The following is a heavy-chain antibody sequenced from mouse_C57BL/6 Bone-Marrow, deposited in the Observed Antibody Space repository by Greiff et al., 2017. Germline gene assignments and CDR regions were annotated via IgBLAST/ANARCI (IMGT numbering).Heavy chain of an antibody. CDR2: ISYDGST. J-gene: IGHJ2*01. D-gene: IGHD2-2*01. V-gene: IGHV3-6*01. CDR1: GYSITSGYY. Sequence: VQLKESGPGLVKPSQSLSLTCSVTGYSITSGYYWNLIRQLPGNKLEWMGYISYDGSTNYNPSLKNRISITRDTSKNQFFLKLNSVTTEDSATYYCARDYYGYDGYFDYWGQGTTLTVSS. CDR3: ARDYYGYDGYFDY.